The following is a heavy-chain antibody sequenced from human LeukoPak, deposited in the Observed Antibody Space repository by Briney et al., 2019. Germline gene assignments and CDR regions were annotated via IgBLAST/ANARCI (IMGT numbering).Heavy chain of an antibody. D-gene: IGHD2-8*01. CDR1: GFTFSSYW. V-gene: IGHV3-74*01. Sequence: GGSLRLSCAASGFTFSSYWMYWVRQTPGKGLIYISRINNDGSSANYADSVRGRFTISRDNAKNSLYLQMNSLRAEDTAVYYCARVIGYCTNGVCYRPAMDVWGKGTTVTVSS. J-gene: IGHJ6*03. CDR2: INNDGSSA. CDR3: ARVIGYCTNGVCYRPAMDV.